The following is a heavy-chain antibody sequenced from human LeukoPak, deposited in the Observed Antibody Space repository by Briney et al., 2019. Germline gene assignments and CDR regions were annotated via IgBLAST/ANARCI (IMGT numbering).Heavy chain of an antibody. CDR1: RGSMSSYY. Sequence: SETLSLTCTVSRGSMSSYYWSWIRQPPGKGLGWIGYIYYSGSTNYNPSLKSLVNISVDTYKNQFSLRLTSVPAADTAVYYCARVRVSSSSHPWYFDYWGQGSLASVSS. CDR2: IYYSGST. D-gene: IGHD6-19*01. J-gene: IGHJ4*02. V-gene: IGHV4-59*01. CDR3: ARVRVSSSSHPWYFDY.